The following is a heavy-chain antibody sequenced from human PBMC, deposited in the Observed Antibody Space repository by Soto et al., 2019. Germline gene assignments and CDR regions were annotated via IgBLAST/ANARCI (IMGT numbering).Heavy chain of an antibody. V-gene: IGHV3-21*01. J-gene: IGHJ5*02. D-gene: IGHD1-20*01. CDR1: GFTFRSYS. CDR3: ERDFEDNRKPGRFDP. CDR2: ISGSSSYI. Sequence: EVQLVESGGGLVKPGGSLRLSCAASGFTFRSYSMNWVRQAPGKGLEWVSSISGSSSYIYYADSVRGRFTTSRDNAKKSLYLQMNSLSAEDTAVYYCERDFEDNRKPGRFDPWGQGTLVTVSS.